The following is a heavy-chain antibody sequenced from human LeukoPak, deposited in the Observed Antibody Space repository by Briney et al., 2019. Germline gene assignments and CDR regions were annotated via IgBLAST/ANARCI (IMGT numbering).Heavy chain of an antibody. V-gene: IGHV3-30*02. CDR1: GFTFSSYG. J-gene: IGHJ4*02. D-gene: IGHD3-16*02. Sequence: GGSLRLSCAASGFTFSSYGMHWVRHAPGKGLVWVAFIRYDGSNKYYADSVKVRFTICRDNYKNTLYLQMNSLRAEDRAVYYCAKDARGGMITFGGVIVDYWGEGTLVTVSS. CDR3: AKDARGGMITFGGVIVDY. CDR2: IRYDGSNK.